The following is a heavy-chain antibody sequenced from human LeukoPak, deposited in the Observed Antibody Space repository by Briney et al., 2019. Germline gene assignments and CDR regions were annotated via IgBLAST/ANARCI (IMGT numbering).Heavy chain of an antibody. J-gene: IGHJ6*02. V-gene: IGHV1-18*01. D-gene: IGHD2-8*01. CDR3: AREGIVLIGQYGMDV. Sequence: GASVKVSCKASGYTFTSYGISWVRQAPGQGLEWVGWISAYNGNTNYAQKLQGRVTMTTDTSTSTAYMELRSLTSDDTAVYYCAREGIVLIGQYGMDVWGQGTTVTVSS. CDR2: ISAYNGNT. CDR1: GYTFTSYG.